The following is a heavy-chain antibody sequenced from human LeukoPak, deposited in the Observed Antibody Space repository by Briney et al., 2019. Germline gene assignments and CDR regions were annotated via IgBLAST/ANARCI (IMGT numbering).Heavy chain of an antibody. CDR1: GYTFTSYY. CDR2: INPSGGST. D-gene: IGHD2-2*01. CDR3: ARAIVVVPAPPSGFDY. J-gene: IGHJ4*02. V-gene: IGHV1-46*01. Sequence: GASVKVSCKASGYTFTSYYMHWVRQAPGQGLEWMGIINPSGGSTSYAQKFQGRVTMTRDMPTSTVYMELSSLRSEDTAVYYCARAIVVVPAPPSGFDYWGQGTLVTVSS.